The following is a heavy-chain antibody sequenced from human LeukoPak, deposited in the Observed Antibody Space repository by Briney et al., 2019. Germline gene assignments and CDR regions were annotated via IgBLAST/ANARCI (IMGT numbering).Heavy chain of an antibody. V-gene: IGHV4-34*01. CDR1: GGSYSGYY. Sequence: SETLSLTCAVYGGSYSGYYWSLIRQPSGKGLEWIGEINHSGSTNYNPSLKSRVTISVDTSKNQFSLKLSSVTAADTAVYYCARGPGGWLRSGYFDYWGQGTLVTVSS. CDR3: ARGPGGWLRSGYFDY. J-gene: IGHJ4*02. D-gene: IGHD5-12*01. CDR2: INHSGST.